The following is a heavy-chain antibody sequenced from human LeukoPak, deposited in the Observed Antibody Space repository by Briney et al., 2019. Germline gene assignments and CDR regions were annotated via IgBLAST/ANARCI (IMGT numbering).Heavy chain of an antibody. J-gene: IGHJ6*03. D-gene: IGHD5-18*01. CDR1: GGSISSGGYS. Sequence: SETLSLTCAVSGGSISSGGYSWSWIRQPPGKGLEWIGYIYYRGSTYYNPSLKSRVTISVDTSKNQFSLKLSSVTAADTAVYYCARGGGYGYGSFLYYYYYYMDVWGKGTTVTVSS. CDR2: IYYRGST. CDR3: ARGGGYGYGSFLYYYYYYMDV. V-gene: IGHV4-30-4*07.